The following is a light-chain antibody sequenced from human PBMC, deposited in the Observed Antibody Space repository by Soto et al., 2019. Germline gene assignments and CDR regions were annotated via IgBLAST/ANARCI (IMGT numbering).Light chain of an antibody. Sequence: EVLMTQSPDILSVSPGETAILSCRASQSVASALAWYQQRPGQPPRVIMYGASVRSTGLPYRFSGSGSGTEFTLTITSLQSEDFAVYFCQNYKYWPYTFGQGTKLEIK. CDR1: QSVASA. J-gene: IGKJ2*01. CDR3: QNYKYWPYT. V-gene: IGKV3-15*01. CDR2: GAS.